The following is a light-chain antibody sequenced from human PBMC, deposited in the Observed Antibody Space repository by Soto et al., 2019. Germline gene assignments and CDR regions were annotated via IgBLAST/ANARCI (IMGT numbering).Light chain of an antibody. Sequence: EIVLTQSPGTLSLSPGERATLSCRASQSVTSNNLAWYQQKPGQAPRLLIYGASSRATGFPDRFSGSGSGTDFTLTISRLEPEDFAVYYCQHYVSPPITFGQGTRLEIK. V-gene: IGKV3-20*01. CDR3: QHYVSPPIT. CDR1: QSVTSNN. J-gene: IGKJ5*01. CDR2: GAS.